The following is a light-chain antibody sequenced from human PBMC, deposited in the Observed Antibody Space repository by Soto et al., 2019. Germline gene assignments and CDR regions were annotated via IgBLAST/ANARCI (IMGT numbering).Light chain of an antibody. J-gene: IGKJ1*01. CDR3: QQRGHWPRT. V-gene: IGKV3-11*01. CDR1: QSVSTY. Sequence: EVVLTQSPATMSLYPGEGATLSCRASQSVSTYLAWYQQKPGQAPRLLIFEASKRDTGIPDRISGSGSGTDFTLTISSLEPEDFAVYYCQQRGHWPRTFGQGTKVEMK. CDR2: EAS.